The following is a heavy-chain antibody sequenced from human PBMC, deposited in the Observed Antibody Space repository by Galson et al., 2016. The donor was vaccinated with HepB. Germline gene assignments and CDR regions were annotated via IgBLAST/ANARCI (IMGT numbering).Heavy chain of an antibody. CDR3: ARDTLGGVWEGLDV. Sequence: SLRLSCAASGFSLFNYAMHWVRQAPGKGLQWVALISFDGSDKYYTDSVRGRFTVSRDNYRNTLYLQVSSLRAEDTAVYYCARDTLGGVWEGLDVWGQGTTVTVSS. CDR2: ISFDGSDK. V-gene: IGHV3-30*12. D-gene: IGHD3-16*01. CDR1: GFSLFNYA. J-gene: IGHJ6*02.